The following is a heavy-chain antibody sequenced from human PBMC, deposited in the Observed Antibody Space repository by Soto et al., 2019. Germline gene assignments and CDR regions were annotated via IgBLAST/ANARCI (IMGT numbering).Heavy chain of an antibody. D-gene: IGHD3-16*01. CDR1: GGSIGSYY. Sequence: PSETLSLTCTVSGGSIGSYYWSWIRQPPGKGLEWIGYIYYSGSTNYNPSLKSRVTISVDTSKNQFSLKLSSVTAADTAVYYCARGTRYYVDQWGQGTLVTVSS. CDR3: ARGTRYYVDQ. V-gene: IGHV4-59*01. J-gene: IGHJ4*02. CDR2: IYYSGST.